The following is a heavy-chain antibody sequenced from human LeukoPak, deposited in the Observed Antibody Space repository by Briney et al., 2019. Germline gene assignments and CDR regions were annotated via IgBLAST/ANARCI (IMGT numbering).Heavy chain of an antibody. CDR2: IYTSGST. D-gene: IGHD3-10*01. CDR1: GGSISSGSYY. V-gene: IGHV4-61*02. CDR3: ARRNGSGRGNWFDP. J-gene: IGHJ5*02. Sequence: SETLSLTCTVSGGSISSGSYYRSWIRQPAGEGLEWIGRIYTSGSTNYNPSLKSRVTISVDTSKNQFSLKLSSVTAADTAVYYCARRNGSGRGNWFDPWGQGTLVTVSS.